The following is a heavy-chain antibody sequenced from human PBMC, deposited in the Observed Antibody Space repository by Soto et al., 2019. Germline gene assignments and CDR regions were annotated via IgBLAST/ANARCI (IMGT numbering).Heavy chain of an antibody. CDR1: GFTFSSYA. CDR3: ARDSTAAASYYYYYGMDV. D-gene: IGHD6-13*01. V-gene: IGHV3-30-3*01. Sequence: GGSLRLSCAASGFTFSSYAMHWVRQAPGKGLEWVAVISYDGSNKYYADSVKGRFTISRDNSKNTLYLQMNGLRAEDTAVYYCARDSTAAASYYYYYGMDVWGQGTTVTVSS. CDR2: ISYDGSNK. J-gene: IGHJ6*02.